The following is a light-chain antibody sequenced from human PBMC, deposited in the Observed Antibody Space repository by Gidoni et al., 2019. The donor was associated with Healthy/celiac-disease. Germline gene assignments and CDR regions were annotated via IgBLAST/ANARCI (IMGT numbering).Light chain of an antibody. V-gene: IGKV4-1*01. Sequence: DIVMTQSPDSLSVSLGERATINCKSSQSVLYSSNNKNYLAWFQQKPGQPPKLLIYWASTREAGVPDRVSGSGSGTDFTLTISSLQAEDVAVYYWQQYYSTPRTFGKGTKVEIK. CDR1: QSVLYSSNNKNY. J-gene: IGKJ1*01. CDR2: WAS. CDR3: QQYYSTPRT.